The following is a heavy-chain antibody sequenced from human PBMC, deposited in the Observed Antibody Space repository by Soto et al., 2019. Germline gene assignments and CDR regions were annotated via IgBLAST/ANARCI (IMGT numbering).Heavy chain of an antibody. CDR1: GYTFTGYY. CDR3: NSRGYCSSTSCYTGYAGMDV. Sequence: GASVKVSCKASGYTFTGYYMQWVRQAPGQGLEWMGWINPNSGGTNYAQKFQGRVTMTRDTSISTANMELSRLRSDDTAVYYCNSRGYCSSTSCYTGYAGMDVWGQGTTVTVYS. CDR2: INPNSGGT. J-gene: IGHJ6*02. V-gene: IGHV1-2*02. D-gene: IGHD2-2*02.